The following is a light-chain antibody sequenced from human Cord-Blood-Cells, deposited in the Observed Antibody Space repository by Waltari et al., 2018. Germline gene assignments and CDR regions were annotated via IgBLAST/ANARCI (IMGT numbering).Light chain of an antibody. CDR1: QSVSSN. CDR3: QQYNNWPRT. CDR2: VAS. V-gene: IGKV3-15*01. Sequence: EILMTQSPPTLSVSPGERATLSCRASQSVSSNLAWYQQKPGQAPRLLIYVASTRATGIPARFSGSGSGTEFTLTISSLQSEDFAVYYCQQYNNWPRTFGQGTKVEIK. J-gene: IGKJ1*01.